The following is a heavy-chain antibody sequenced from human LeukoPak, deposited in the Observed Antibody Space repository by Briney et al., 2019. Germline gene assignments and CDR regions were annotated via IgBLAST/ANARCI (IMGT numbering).Heavy chain of an antibody. CDR1: GGSISSGSYY. CDR2: IYTSGST. D-gene: IGHD1-26*01. Sequence: PSETLSLTCTVSGGSISSGSYYWSWIRQPAGTGLEWIGRIYTSGSTNYNPSLKSRVTISVDTSKNQFSLKLSSVTAADTAVYYCARDNRWEPGFDPWGQGTLVTVSS. V-gene: IGHV4-61*02. J-gene: IGHJ5*02. CDR3: ARDNRWEPGFDP.